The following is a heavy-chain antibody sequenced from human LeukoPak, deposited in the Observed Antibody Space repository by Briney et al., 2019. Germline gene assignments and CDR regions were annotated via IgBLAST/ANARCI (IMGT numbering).Heavy chain of an antibody. CDR2: IMISGDDT. CDR3: VRAAPGGCSSTSCSLFDN. D-gene: IGHD2-2*01. Sequence: GGSLRLSCAGSGFTFNNYAMSWVRQTPRKGLEWVSTIMISGDDTYYADPVKGRFTMSRDKSKNTLYLQMSYLRAEDTAVYYCVRAAPGGCSSTSCSLFDNWGQGILVTVSS. V-gene: IGHV3-23*01. CDR1: GFTFNNYA. J-gene: IGHJ4*02.